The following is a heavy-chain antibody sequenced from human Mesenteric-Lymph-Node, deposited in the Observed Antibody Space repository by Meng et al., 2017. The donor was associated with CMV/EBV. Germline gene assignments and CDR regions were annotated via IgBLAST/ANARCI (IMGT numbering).Heavy chain of an antibody. Sequence: GGSLRLSCAASGFTFSSYSMNWVRQAPGKGLEWVSYISSSSSTIYYADSVKGRFTISRDNAKNSLYLQMNSLRAEDTAVYYCARVVGLAARPPSVSEYYYYYYYGMDVWGQGTTVTVSS. CDR2: ISSSSSTI. CDR1: GFTFSSYS. CDR3: ARVVGLAARPPSVSEYYYYYYYGMDV. J-gene: IGHJ6*02. V-gene: IGHV3-48*04. D-gene: IGHD6-6*01.